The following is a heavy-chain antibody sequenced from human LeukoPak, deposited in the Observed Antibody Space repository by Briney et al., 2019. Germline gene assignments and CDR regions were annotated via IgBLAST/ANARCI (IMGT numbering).Heavy chain of an antibody. CDR2: ISAYNGNT. CDR3: ARDGIVVVPAAKGFDY. CDR1: GYTFTSYG. J-gene: IGHJ4*02. V-gene: IGHV1-18*01. Sequence: GASVKVSCKASGYTFTSYGISWVRQAPGQGLEWMGWISAYNGNTNYAQKLQGRVTMTTDTSTSTAYMELRSPRSDDTAVYYCARDGIVVVPAAKGFDYWGQGTLVTVSS. D-gene: IGHD2-2*01.